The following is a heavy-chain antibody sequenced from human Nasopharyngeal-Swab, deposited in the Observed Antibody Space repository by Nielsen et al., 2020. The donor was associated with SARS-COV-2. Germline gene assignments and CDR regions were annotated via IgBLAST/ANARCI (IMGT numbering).Heavy chain of an antibody. CDR2: ISSSDGTI. V-gene: IGHV3-23*01. Sequence: GESLKISCAASGFTFHNYAMNWVRQAPGKGLEWVSGISSSDGTIFYADSVKGRFTISRDNSKNTLYLQMDSLRDEDTAVYYCAKGRGSFLGYCSLVLWGQGTLVTVSS. CDR1: GFTFHNYA. CDR3: AKGRGSFLGYCSLVL. J-gene: IGHJ4*02. D-gene: IGHD2-15*01.